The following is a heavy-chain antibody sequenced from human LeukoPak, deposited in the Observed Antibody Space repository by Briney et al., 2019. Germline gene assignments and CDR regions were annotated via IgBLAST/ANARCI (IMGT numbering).Heavy chain of an antibody. CDR1: RFIFSSYV. CDR3: ARGSIGADYYYDY. Sequence: GRSLRLSCAASRFIFSSYVMYWVRQAPGKGLEWVAVISDDGSNKYYADSVKGRFTISRDNSKNTLYLQMNSLRAEDTAVYYCARGSIGADYYYDYWGQGTLVTVSS. V-gene: IGHV3-30-3*01. J-gene: IGHJ4*02. CDR2: ISDDGSNK. D-gene: IGHD6-6*01.